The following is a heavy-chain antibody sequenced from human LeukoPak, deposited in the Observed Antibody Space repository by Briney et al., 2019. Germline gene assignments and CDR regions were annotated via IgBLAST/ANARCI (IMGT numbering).Heavy chain of an antibody. Sequence: SETLSLTCAVFGGSFSGYYWSWIRQPPGKGLEWIGEINHSGSTNYNPSLKSRVTISADTSKNQFSLKLSSVTAADTAVYYCARGKQLVRHWFGPCGQGTLVTVSS. D-gene: IGHD1-1*01. J-gene: IGHJ5*02. CDR1: GGSFSGYY. V-gene: IGHV4-34*01. CDR3: ARGKQLVRHWFGP. CDR2: INHSGST.